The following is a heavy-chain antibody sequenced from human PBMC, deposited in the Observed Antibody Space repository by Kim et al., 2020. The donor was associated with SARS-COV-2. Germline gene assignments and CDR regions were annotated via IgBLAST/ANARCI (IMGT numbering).Heavy chain of an antibody. D-gene: IGHD1-26*01. J-gene: IGHJ4*02. V-gene: IGHV3-53*01. CDR3: ARGIGSHSYFDY. CDR1: GFTVSNNY. CDR2: IYSGSNT. Sequence: GGSLRLSCAASGFTVSNNYMSWVRQAPGKGLECVSVIYSGSNTYYADSVKGRFTISRDNSKNTLYLQMNSLRAEDTAVYYCARGIGSHSYFDYWGQGTLVTVSS.